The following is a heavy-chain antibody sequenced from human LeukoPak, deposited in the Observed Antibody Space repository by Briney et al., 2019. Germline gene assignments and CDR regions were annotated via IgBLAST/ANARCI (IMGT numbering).Heavy chain of an antibody. CDR1: GFVFSTYW. CDR2: ISGSGGST. V-gene: IGHV3-23*01. D-gene: IGHD2-2*01. Sequence: GGSLRLSCAASGFVFSTYWMTWVRQAPGKGLEWVSVISGSGGSTYYADSVKGRFTISRDNSKHTLYLQMNSLRAEDTAVYYCAKDEDIVVVPAALDYWGQGTLVAVSS. CDR3: AKDEDIVVVPAALDY. J-gene: IGHJ4*02.